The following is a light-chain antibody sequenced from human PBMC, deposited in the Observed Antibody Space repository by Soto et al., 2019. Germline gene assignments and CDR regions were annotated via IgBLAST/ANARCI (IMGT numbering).Light chain of an antibody. V-gene: IGKV3-15*01. J-gene: IGKJ1*01. CDR3: QQYYNWPRT. CDR1: QSVNSN. Sequence: EIVMTQSPATLSVSQGERATLSCRASQSVNSNFAWYQQKPGQAPRLLIYAASTRATGIPARFSGSGSGTEFTLTISSLQSEDFAVYYCQQYYNWPRTFGQGTKVDI. CDR2: AAS.